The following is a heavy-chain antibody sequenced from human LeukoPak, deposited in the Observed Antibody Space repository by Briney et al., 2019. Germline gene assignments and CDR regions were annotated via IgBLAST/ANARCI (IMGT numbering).Heavy chain of an antibody. CDR1: GFTFRSVN. CDR2: ISTTSNSI. CDR3: ASGSVMNY. Sequence: GGSLRLSCAASGFTFRSVNMNCVRQAPGKGLEWVSYISTTSNSIYYADSVKDRFIISRDNAKNSLYLHMDSLRDEDTAVYYSASGSVMNYWGQGTLVTVSS. D-gene: IGHD6-25*01. V-gene: IGHV3-48*02. J-gene: IGHJ4*02.